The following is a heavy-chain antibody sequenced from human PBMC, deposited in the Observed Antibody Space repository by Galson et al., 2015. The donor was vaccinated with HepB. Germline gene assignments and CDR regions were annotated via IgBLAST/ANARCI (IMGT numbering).Heavy chain of an antibody. CDR1: GFRFGNYW. J-gene: IGHJ2*01. CDR3: ARRGGSTWFPGSGYFDL. V-gene: IGHV3-74*03. CDR2: INTFGNEI. D-gene: IGHD2-2*01. Sequence: SLRLSCAASGFRFGNYWMHWGRQVPGKGLEWISRINTFGNEIKYADSVRGRFATSRDNAKNILYLQMYSLGAEDTGLYYCARRGGSTWFPGSGYFDLWGRGSLVTVSS.